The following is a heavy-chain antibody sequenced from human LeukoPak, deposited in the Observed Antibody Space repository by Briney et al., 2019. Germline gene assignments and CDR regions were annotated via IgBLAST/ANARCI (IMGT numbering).Heavy chain of an antibody. D-gene: IGHD3-10*01. J-gene: IGHJ4*02. CDR1: GFTFSSYE. CDR2: ISSSGSTI. V-gene: IGHV3-48*03. CDR3: ARAMVRGVYYFDY. Sequence: GGSLRLSCAASGFTFSSYEMNWVRQAPGKGLEWVSCISSSGSTIYYADSVKGRFTISRDNAKNSLYLQMNSLRAEDTAVYYCARAMVRGVYYFDYWGQGTLVTVSS.